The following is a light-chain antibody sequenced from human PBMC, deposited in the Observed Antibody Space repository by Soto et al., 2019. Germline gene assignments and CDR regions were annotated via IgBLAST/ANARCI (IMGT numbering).Light chain of an antibody. CDR2: SNN. CDR1: YSNIGSDT. CDR3: CSFAGSYTSV. V-gene: IGLV1-44*01. J-gene: IGLJ1*01. Sequence: HSVLTQPPSASGTPGQTVTISCSGSYSNIGSDTVTWYQQLPGTAPKLLIYSNNHRPSGVPDRFSGSKSGNTASLTISGLQAEDEADYYCCSFAGSYTSVFGTGTKVTVL.